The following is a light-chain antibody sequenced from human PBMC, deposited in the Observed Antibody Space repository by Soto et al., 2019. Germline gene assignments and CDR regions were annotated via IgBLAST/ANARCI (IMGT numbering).Light chain of an antibody. CDR1: QSISRY. J-gene: IGKJ5*01. CDR3: QQSYGTTIT. Sequence: DIQMTQSPSSLSASVGDMFTITCRASQSISRYLNWYQQKPGKAPNLLIYVASSLQSEVPSRLSGSGYGTDSTLTITSLQHEDFETYYCQQSYGTTITFGHGTRLEIK. CDR2: VAS. V-gene: IGKV1-39*01.